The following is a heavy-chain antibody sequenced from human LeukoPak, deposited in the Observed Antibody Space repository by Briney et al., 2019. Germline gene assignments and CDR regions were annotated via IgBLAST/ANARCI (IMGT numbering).Heavy chain of an antibody. CDR3: ARPPTGGYSYGSPFDY. V-gene: IGHV4-39*01. D-gene: IGHD5-18*01. CDR1: GGSISSSSYY. J-gene: IGHJ4*02. CDR2: IYYSGST. Sequence: SETLSLTXTVSGGSISSSSYYWSWIRQPPGKGLEWIGSIYYSGSTYYNPSLKSRVTISVDTSKNQFSLKLSSVTAADTAVYYCARPPTGGYSYGSPFDYWGQGTLVTVSS.